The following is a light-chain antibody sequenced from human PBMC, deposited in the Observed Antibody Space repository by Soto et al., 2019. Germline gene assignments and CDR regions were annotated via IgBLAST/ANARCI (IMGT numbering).Light chain of an antibody. CDR1: SSDVGGYNY. J-gene: IGLJ1*01. CDR3: CSYAGSYPFV. Sequence: QSALTQHLSVSGSPGQSVTISCTGTSSDVGGYNYVSWYQQHPGKAPKLMIYDVSERPSGVPDRFSGSKSGNMASLTISGLQAEDEADYYCCSYAGSYPFVFGTGTKVTVL. CDR2: DVS. V-gene: IGLV2-11*01.